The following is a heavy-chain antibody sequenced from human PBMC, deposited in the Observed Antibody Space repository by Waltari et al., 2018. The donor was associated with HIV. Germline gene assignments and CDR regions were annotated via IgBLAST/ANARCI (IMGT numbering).Heavy chain of an antibody. D-gene: IGHD3-10*01. CDR3: ARAPRSMVSSL. V-gene: IGHV4-61*02. J-gene: IGHJ4*02. Sequence: QVQLQESGPGLVKPSQTLSLTCTVSGCSISGGQYYWNWFRQPGGKGLEWIGRIYSSGDTNYHPSLKSRVTISLDASNNQFFLKLASVTAADTAIYYCARAPRSMVSSLWGQGTLVTVSS. CDR1: GCSISGGQYY. CDR2: IYSSGDT.